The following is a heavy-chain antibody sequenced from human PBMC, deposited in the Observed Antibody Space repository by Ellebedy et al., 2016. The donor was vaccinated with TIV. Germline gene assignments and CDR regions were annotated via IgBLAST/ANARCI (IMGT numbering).Heavy chain of an antibody. D-gene: IGHD3-16*01. J-gene: IGHJ5*01. Sequence: MPSETLSLTCAVYRGFFSGYHFNWVRQSPGKGLEWLGEINHRGSTHYNPSLKSRVTVSVDTSKNRFSLKVTSVTAADTAVYYCVRLGGRKFDSWGQGILVTVSS. CDR2: INHRGST. CDR3: VRLGGRKFDS. CDR1: RGFFSGYH. V-gene: IGHV4-34*01.